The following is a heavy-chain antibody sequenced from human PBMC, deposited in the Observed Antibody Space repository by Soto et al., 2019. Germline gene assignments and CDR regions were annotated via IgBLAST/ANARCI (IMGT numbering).Heavy chain of an antibody. CDR3: ASPYSGCLGIFDF. CDR2: IYYTGST. CDR1: GGSISSSSQY. J-gene: IGHJ4*02. D-gene: IGHD3-10*01. Sequence: PSETLSLTCTVSGGSISSSSQYWGWIRQPPGKGLEWIGTIYYTGSTYYNPSLKSRVTISVDTSKNQVSLQLSSVTAAVTSLYCCASPYSGCLGIFDFWGPGTLDTVSS. V-gene: IGHV4-39*01.